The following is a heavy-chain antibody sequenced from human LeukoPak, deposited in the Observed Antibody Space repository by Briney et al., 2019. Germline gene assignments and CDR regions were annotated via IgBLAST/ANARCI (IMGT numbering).Heavy chain of an antibody. Sequence: GGSLRLSCAASGFTFSHYDIHWVRQAPGKGLEWVALIRYDGTFKSYADSVRGRFTVSRDNSINALYLHMNSLRTEDTAVYYCAKRYYDFLSGFLEAFDIWGQGTMVTVSS. V-gene: IGHV3-30*02. CDR2: IRYDGTFK. D-gene: IGHD3-3*01. CDR3: AKRYYDFLSGFLEAFDI. CDR1: GFTFSHYD. J-gene: IGHJ3*02.